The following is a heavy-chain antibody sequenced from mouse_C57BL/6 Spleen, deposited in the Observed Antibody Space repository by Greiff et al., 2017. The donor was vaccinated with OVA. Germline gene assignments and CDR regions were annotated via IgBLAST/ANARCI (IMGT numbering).Heavy chain of an antibody. CDR3: ARDRDSDY. CDR1: GYTFTSYD. CDR2: IYPRGGST. D-gene: IGHD3-2*01. J-gene: IGHJ2*01. Sequence: VKLQESGPELVKPGASVKLSCKASGYTFTSYDINWVKPRPGQGLEWIGWIYPRGGSTKYNEKFKGKATLTVDTSSSTAYMELHSLTSEDSAVYFCARDRDSDYWGQGTTLTVSS. V-gene: IGHV1-85*01.